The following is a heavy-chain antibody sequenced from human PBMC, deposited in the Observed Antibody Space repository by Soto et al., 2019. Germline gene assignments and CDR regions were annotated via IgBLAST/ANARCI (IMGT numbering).Heavy chain of an antibody. Sequence: QVQLQESGPGLVKPSETLSLTCTVSGGSISSYYWSWIRQPPGKGLEWIGYIYYSGSTNYNPSLKSRVTISVDTSKNQCSLKLSSVTAVDTAVYYCARVHPYSGDDYYFDYWGQGTLVTVSS. CDR3: ARVHPYSGDDYYFDY. V-gene: IGHV4-59*01. D-gene: IGHD5-12*01. CDR1: GGSISSYY. J-gene: IGHJ4*02. CDR2: IYYSGST.